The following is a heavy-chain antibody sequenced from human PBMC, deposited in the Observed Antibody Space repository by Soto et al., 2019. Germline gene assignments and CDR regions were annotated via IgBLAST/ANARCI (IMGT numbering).Heavy chain of an antibody. CDR3: ARGSVDTVDSSGFYED. V-gene: IGHV4-34*01. CDR2: INHSGGT. J-gene: IGHJ4*02. D-gene: IGHD3-22*01. Sequence: PSETLSLTCAVYGGSFSAYYWSWIRQPPGKGLEWIGEINHSGGTSYNPSLKSRVTISVDTSKSQFSLKLTSVTAADRAVYYCARGSVDTVDSSGFYEDWGQGTQVTVSS. CDR1: GGSFSAYY.